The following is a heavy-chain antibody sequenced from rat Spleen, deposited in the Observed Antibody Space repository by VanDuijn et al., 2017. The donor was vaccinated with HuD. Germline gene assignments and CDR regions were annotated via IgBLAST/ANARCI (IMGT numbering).Heavy chain of an antibody. D-gene: IGHD1-3*01. CDR1: GFTFSDYN. CDR2: ISSGGLDT. Sequence: EVQLVESGGGLVQPGRSLRLSCAASGFTFSDYNMAWVRQAPRKGLEWVASISSGGLDTNYRDSVKGRFTISRENAKNTQYLQMDSLRSEDTATYYCARRGLWKPRAYYFDYWGQGVMVTVSS. J-gene: IGHJ2*01. CDR3: ARRGLWKPRAYYFDY. V-gene: IGHV5S13*01.